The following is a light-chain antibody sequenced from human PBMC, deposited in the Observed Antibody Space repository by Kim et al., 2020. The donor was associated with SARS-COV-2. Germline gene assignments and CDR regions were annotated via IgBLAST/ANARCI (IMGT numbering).Light chain of an antibody. Sequence: SPEEIATLSCRASQSVSSTLAWYQQKPGQAPRLLIYGASTRATGIPARFSGSGSGTEFTLTISSLQSEDFAVYYCQQYNNWPSWTFGQGTKVDIK. CDR2: GAS. CDR3: QQYNNWPSWT. J-gene: IGKJ1*01. V-gene: IGKV3-15*01. CDR1: QSVSST.